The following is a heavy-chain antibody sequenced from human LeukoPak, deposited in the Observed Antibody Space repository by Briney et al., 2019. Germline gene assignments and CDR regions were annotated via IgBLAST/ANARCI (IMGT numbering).Heavy chain of an antibody. Sequence: GRSLRLSCAASGFTFSSYAMHWVRQAPGKGLEWVAVISYDGSNKYYADSVKGRFTISRDNSKNTLYLQMNSLRAEDTAVYYCARDRYSSSWYNYFDYWGQGTLVTVSS. D-gene: IGHD6-13*01. V-gene: IGHV3-30-3*01. CDR2: ISYDGSNK. CDR3: ARDRYSSSWYNYFDY. CDR1: GFTFSSYA. J-gene: IGHJ4*02.